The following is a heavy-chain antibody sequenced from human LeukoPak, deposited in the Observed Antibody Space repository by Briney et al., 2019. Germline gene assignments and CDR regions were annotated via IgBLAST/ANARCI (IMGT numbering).Heavy chain of an antibody. Sequence: ASVKVSCKASGGTFSSYAISWVRQAPGQGLEWMGGIIPIFGTANYAQKFQGRVTIAADESTSTAYMELSSLRSEDTAVYYCARGGYSYGPFDYWGQGTLVTVSS. CDR3: ARGGYSYGPFDY. J-gene: IGHJ4*02. D-gene: IGHD5-18*01. V-gene: IGHV1-69*13. CDR2: IIPIFGTA. CDR1: GGTFSSYA.